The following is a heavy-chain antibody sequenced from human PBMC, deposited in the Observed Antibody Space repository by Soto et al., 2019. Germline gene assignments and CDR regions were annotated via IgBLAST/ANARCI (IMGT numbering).Heavy chain of an antibody. D-gene: IGHD6-6*01. Sequence: SVNVYCKASGGTFSSYAISWVRQAPGQGLEWMGGIIPIFGTANYAQKFQGRVTITADESTSTAYMELSSLRSEDTAVYYCARDPPHSSIAARPPYYYGMDVWGQGTTVTVSS. CDR1: GGTFSSYA. J-gene: IGHJ6*02. CDR2: IIPIFGTA. V-gene: IGHV1-69*01. CDR3: ARDPPHSSIAARPPYYYGMDV.